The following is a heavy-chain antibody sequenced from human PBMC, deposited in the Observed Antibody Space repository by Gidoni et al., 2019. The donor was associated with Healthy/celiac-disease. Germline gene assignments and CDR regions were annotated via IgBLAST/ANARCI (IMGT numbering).Heavy chain of an antibody. V-gene: IGHV1-18*04. CDR2: ISTYNGNT. CDR3: ARRNGEIWFGPYYYYGMDV. D-gene: IGHD3-10*01. CDR1: GYTFTSYG. J-gene: IGHJ6*02. Sequence: QVQLVQSGAEVTTPGASVKVSCQASGYTFTSYGLRWVRQAPGQGLEWMGWISTYNGNTNYAQKRQGRVTMTTDTSTRTAYMELRSLRSDDTAVYYCARRNGEIWFGPYYYYGMDVWGQGTTVTVSS.